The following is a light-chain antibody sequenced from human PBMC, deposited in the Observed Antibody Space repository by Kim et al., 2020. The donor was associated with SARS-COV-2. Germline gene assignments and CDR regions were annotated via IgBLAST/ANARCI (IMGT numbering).Light chain of an antibody. CDR3: NSRDSSGNLVV. J-gene: IGLJ2*01. CDR2: GKN. CDR1: SLRSYY. Sequence: SSELTQDPAVSVALGQTVRITCQGDSLRSYYASWYQKKPGQAPVLVIYGKNNRPSGIPDRFSGSSSGNTASLTITGAQAEDEADYYCNSRDSSGNLVVFGGGTQLTGL. V-gene: IGLV3-19*01.